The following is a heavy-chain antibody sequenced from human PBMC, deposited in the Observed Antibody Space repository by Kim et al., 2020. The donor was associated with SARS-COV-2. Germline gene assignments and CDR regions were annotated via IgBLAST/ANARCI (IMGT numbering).Heavy chain of an antibody. Sequence: ASVKVSCKVSGYTLTELSMHWVRQAPGKGLEWMGGFDPEDGETIYAQKFQGRVTMTQDTSTDTAYMELSSLRSEDTAVYYCATSPVLRFVEWLSYRTRPNYYYYGMDVWGQETTVTVSS. CDR2: FDPEDGET. D-gene: IGHD3-3*01. J-gene: IGHJ6*02. CDR1: GYTLTELS. CDR3: ATSPVLRFVEWLSYRTRPNYYYYGMDV. V-gene: IGHV1-24*01.